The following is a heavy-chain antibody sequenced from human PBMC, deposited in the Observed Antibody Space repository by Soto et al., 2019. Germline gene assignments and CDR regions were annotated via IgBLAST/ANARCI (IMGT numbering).Heavy chain of an antibody. CDR3: AHRDWVISGYDRYFFDY. Sequence: QITLKESGPTLVKPTQTLTLTCTFSGFSLRTSGLGVGWIRQPPGKALEWLALIYWDDDKRYSASLKSRLTITKDPSKHQVVLTMTHMDPVDTATYYCAHRDWVISGYDRYFFDYWGQGTLVTVSS. D-gene: IGHD5-12*01. J-gene: IGHJ4*02. V-gene: IGHV2-5*02. CDR1: GFSLRTSGLG. CDR2: IYWDDDK.